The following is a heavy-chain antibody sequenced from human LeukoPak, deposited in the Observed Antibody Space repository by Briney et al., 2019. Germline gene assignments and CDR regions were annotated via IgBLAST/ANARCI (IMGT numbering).Heavy chain of an antibody. D-gene: IGHD4-17*01. CDR1: GFTFSSCS. V-gene: IGHV3-20*04. CDR2: INWNGGRT. Sequence: GGSLRLSCAASGFTFSSCSMNWVRQAPGKGLEWVSGINWNGGRTGYADSVKGRFTISRDNAKNSLYLQMNSLRAEDTALYYCARDYDYGDYPGYWGQGTLVTVSS. J-gene: IGHJ4*02. CDR3: ARDYDYGDYPGY.